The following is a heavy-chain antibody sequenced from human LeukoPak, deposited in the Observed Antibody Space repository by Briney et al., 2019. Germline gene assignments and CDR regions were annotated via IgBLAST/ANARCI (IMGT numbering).Heavy chain of an antibody. V-gene: IGHV4-59*11. Sequence: SETLSLTCTVSGGSISSHYWSWIRQPPGKGLEWVGYIYYSGSTNYNPSLKRRVTISVDKSKNQFSLKLSSVTAADTAVYYCARTYVDTAMGYYYYYYMDVWGKGTTVTVSS. J-gene: IGHJ6*03. CDR1: GGSISSHY. CDR3: ARTYVDTAMGYYYYYYMDV. CDR2: IYYSGST. D-gene: IGHD5-18*01.